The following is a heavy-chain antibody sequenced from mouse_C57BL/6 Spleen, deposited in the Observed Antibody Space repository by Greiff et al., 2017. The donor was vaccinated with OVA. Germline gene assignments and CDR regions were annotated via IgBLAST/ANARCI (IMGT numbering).Heavy chain of an antibody. CDR1: GFSFNTYA. D-gene: IGHD3-3*01. V-gene: IGHV10-1*01. Sequence: EVKLLESGGGLVQPKGSLKLSCAASGFSFNTYAMNWVRQAPGKGLEWVARIRSKSNNYATYYADSVKDRFTISRDDSESMLYLQMNNLKTEDTAMYYCVRQGDWMYYFDYWGQGTTLTVSS. CDR3: VRQGDWMYYFDY. CDR2: IRSKSNNYAT. J-gene: IGHJ2*01.